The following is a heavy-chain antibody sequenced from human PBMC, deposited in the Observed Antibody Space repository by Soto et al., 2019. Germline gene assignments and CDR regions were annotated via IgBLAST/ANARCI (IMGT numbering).Heavy chain of an antibody. CDR2: INPAVGST. CDR3: ARGDMTPPSTCTD. Sequence: ASVKVSCKASGYTFTTYYIHGVRQAPGQGLEWMGVINPAVGSTGFAQNIQDRVTMTKDTSTSTVYMELCSLKPEDTAVYYCARGDMTPPSTCTDWGQGTLVTVSS. V-gene: IGHV1-46*01. J-gene: IGHJ4*02. CDR1: GYTFTTYY. D-gene: IGHD2-15*01.